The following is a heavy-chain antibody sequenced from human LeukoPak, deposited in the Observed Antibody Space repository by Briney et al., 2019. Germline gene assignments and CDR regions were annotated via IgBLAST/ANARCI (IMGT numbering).Heavy chain of an antibody. CDR3: AREGYSYARGAFDI. V-gene: IGHV4-39*01. J-gene: IGHJ3*02. CDR1: GGSISSSSYY. CDR2: IYYSGST. D-gene: IGHD5-18*01. Sequence: KSSETLSLTCTVSGGSISSSSYYWGWIRQPPGKGLEWIGSIYYSGSTYYNPSLKSRVTISVDTSKNQFSLQLNSVTPEDTAVYYCAREGYSYARGAFDIWGQGTMVTVSS.